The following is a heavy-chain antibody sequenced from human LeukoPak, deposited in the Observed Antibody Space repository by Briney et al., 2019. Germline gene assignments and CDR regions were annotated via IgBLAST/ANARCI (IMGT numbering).Heavy chain of an antibody. V-gene: IGHV4-61*02. J-gene: IGHJ5*02. CDR3: ARVGWGDCRAGTCFCFDP. CDR2: IYVGGTT. Sequence: SETLSLTCTVSGGSITSGSHYWSWIRQPAGKGLEWIGRIYVGGTTNYNPSLQSRVTISIDTSKNQCSLTLSSVTAADTAVYYCARVGWGDCRAGTCFCFDPWGPGTLVTVSS. D-gene: IGHD2-15*01. CDR1: GGSITSGSHY.